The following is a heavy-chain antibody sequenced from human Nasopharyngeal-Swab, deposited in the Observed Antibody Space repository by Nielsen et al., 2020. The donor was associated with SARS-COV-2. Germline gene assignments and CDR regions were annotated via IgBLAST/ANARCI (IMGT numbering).Heavy chain of an antibody. J-gene: IGHJ4*02. CDR3: ARSRITMVRGVNPYFDY. V-gene: IGHV4-30-4*01. CDR2: IYYSRST. Sequence: SETLSLTCTVSGGSISSGDYYWSWIRQPPGQGLEWIGYIYYSRSTYYNPSIKSRVTISVDTSKNQFSLKLSFVTAADTAVYYGARSRITMVRGVNPYFDYWGQGTLVTVSS. CDR1: GGSISSGDYY. D-gene: IGHD3-10*01.